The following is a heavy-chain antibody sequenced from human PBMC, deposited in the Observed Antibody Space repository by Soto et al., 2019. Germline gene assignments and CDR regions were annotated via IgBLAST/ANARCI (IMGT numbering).Heavy chain of an antibody. V-gene: IGHV4-30-4*01. J-gene: IGHJ5*02. CDR1: GGSISSDDYS. Sequence: QVQLQESGPGLVKPSQTLSLTCTVSGGSISSDDYSWSWIRQPPGKGLEWIGYIHHSGNSYYTPSLRSRITISVDTSKNHFSLNLSSVTAADTAVYYCGSLIAAAGTFNWFDPWGQGTLVTVSS. CDR3: GSLIAAAGTFNWFDP. D-gene: IGHD6-13*01. CDR2: IHHSGNS.